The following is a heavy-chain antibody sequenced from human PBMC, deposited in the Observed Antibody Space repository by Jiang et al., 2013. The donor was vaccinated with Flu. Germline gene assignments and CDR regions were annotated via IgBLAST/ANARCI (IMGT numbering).Heavy chain of an antibody. CDR2: INPSGGST. Sequence: VKKPGASVKVSCKASGYTFISYFIHWVRQAPGQGLEWMGIINPSGGSTDYAQKFQGRVTMTRDTSTSTVYMELSSLRSEDTAVYYCARDEVVAAATAWFDPWGQGTLVTVSS. J-gene: IGHJ5*02. CDR3: ARDEVVAAATAWFDP. CDR1: GYTFISYF. D-gene: IGHD2-15*01. V-gene: IGHV1-46*01.